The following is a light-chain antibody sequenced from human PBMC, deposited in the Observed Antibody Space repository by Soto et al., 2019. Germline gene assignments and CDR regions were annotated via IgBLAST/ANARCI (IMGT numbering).Light chain of an antibody. CDR3: SSFAGSNEMV. CDR1: SSDVGGYNY. V-gene: IGLV2-8*01. J-gene: IGLJ2*01. Sequence: QSALTQPPSASGSPGQSVTISCTGTSSDVGGYNYVSWYQQHPGKAPKVMIYEVIKRPSGVPDRFSGSKSGNTASLTVSGLQAEDEADYYCSSFAGSNEMVFGGGTKVTVL. CDR2: EVI.